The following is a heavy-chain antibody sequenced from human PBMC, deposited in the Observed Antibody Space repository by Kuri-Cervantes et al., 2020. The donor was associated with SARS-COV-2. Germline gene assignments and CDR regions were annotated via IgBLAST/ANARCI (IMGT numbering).Heavy chain of an antibody. CDR1: GFTFSSYA. Sequence: GGSLRLSCTASGFTFSSYAMSWVRQAPGKGLEWVSAISGSGGSTYYADSVKGRFTISRDNSKNTLYLQMNSLRAEDTAVYYCAKVTSIVVVPAAKYYFGYWGQGTLVTVSS. V-gene: IGHV3-23*01. J-gene: IGHJ4*02. CDR2: ISGSGGST. CDR3: AKVTSIVVVPAAKYYFGY. D-gene: IGHD2-2*01.